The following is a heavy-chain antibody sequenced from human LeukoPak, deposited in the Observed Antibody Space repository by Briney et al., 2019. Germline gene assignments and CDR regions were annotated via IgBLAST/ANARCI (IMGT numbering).Heavy chain of an antibody. CDR3: ATVGVYYYYYGMDV. J-gene: IGHJ6*02. CDR2: IYSGGST. D-gene: IGHD3-16*01. Sequence: GGSLRLSCAASGFTVSSNYMSWVRQAPGKGLEWVSVIYSGGSTYYAGSVKGRFTISRDNSKNTLYLQMNSLRAEDTAVYYCATVGVYYYYYGMDVWGQGTTVTVSS. V-gene: IGHV3-53*01. CDR1: GFTVSSNY.